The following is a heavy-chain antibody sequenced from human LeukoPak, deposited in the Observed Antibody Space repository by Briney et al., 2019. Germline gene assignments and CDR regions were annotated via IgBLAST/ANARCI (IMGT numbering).Heavy chain of an antibody. V-gene: IGHV4-59*01. Sequence: SETLSLTCPVSGGSISTYYWSWIRQPPGKGLEWIGYIYHSGSTKYNPSLKSRVTISVDTSQNQFSLKLSSVTAADTAVYYCARDGYSGSDALWGQGTLVTVSS. CDR3: ARDGYSGSDAL. D-gene: IGHD5-12*01. CDR2: IYHSGST. CDR1: GGSISTYY. J-gene: IGHJ4*02.